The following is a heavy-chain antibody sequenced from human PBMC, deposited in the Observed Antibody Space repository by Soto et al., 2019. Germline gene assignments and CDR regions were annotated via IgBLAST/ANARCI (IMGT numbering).Heavy chain of an antibody. J-gene: IGHJ4*02. CDR3: ARSLVGYRFSANDY. V-gene: IGHV3-33*01. Sequence: QVQLVESGGGVVQPGRSLRLSCAASGFTFSSYGMHWVRQAPGKGLEWVAVIWYDGSNKYYADSVKGRFTISRDNSKNTLYLQMNSLRAEDTAVYYCARSLVGYRFSANDYWGQGTLVTVSS. CDR2: IWYDGSNK. D-gene: IGHD3-16*02. CDR1: GFTFSSYG.